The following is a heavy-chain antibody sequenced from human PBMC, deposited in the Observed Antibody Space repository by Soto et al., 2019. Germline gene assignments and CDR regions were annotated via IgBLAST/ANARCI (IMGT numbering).Heavy chain of an antibody. CDR1: GFTFSNHP. CDR2: ISSSGSSI. J-gene: IGHJ4*02. V-gene: IGHV3-48*01. Sequence: PGGSLRLSCTASGFTFSNHPMNWVRQAPGKGLEWVSYISSSGSSIYYADSVKGRFTISRDNAENSLYLQMNRLRAEDTAVYYCARWMERGLIQLPFDFWGQGTLVTVSS. D-gene: IGHD5-18*01. CDR3: ARWMERGLIQLPFDF.